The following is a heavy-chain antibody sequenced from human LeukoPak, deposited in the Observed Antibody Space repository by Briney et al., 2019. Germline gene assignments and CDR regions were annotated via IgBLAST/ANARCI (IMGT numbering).Heavy chain of an antibody. CDR3: ARGYCSSTSCYIAGSPGNY. Sequence: GASVKVSCKASGYTFTSYAMHWVRQAPGQRLEWMGWINAGNGNTKYSQKFQGRVTITRDTSASTAYMELSSLRSEDTAVYYCARGYCSSTSCYIAGSPGNYWGQGTLVTVSS. CDR2: INAGNGNT. J-gene: IGHJ4*02. V-gene: IGHV1-3*01. D-gene: IGHD2-2*02. CDR1: GYTFTSYA.